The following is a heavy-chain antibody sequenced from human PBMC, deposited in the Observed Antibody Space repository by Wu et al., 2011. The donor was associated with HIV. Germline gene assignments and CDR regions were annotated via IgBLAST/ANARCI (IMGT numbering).Heavy chain of an antibody. D-gene: IGHD3-22*01. J-gene: IGHJ5*02. CDR2: IIPIFGTA. CDR3: ARADYYDSSGYYFVYNWFDP. V-gene: IGHV1-69*05. CDR1: GGTFSGHS. Sequence: QVQLVQSGAEVKKPGSSVKVSCKASGGTFSGHSLSWVRQAPGQGLEWMGGIIPIFGTANYAQKFQGRVTITTDESTSTAYMELSSLRSEDTAVYYCARADYYDSSGYYFVYNWFDPWGQGTLVTVSS.